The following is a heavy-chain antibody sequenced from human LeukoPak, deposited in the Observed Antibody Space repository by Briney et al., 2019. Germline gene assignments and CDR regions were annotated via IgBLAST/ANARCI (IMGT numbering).Heavy chain of an antibody. J-gene: IGHJ5*02. D-gene: IGHD2-2*01. V-gene: IGHV4-61*02. CDR3: ARHALNPGNWFDP. CDR2: IYTRGSN. CDR1: GGSISSRSYY. Sequence: SQTLSLTCTVSGGSISSRSYYWSWTRQPAGKGLEWIGLIYTRGSNNYHPSLRTGVTLSVDTSKNPFSLKLSSVTAADTAVYYCARHALNPGNWFDPWGQGTLVTVSS.